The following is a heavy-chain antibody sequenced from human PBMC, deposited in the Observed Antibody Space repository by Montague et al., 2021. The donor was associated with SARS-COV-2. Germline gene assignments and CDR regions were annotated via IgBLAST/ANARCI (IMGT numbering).Heavy chain of an antibody. V-gene: IGHV4-39*07. CDR2: IYNSDNT. J-gene: IGHJ5*02. D-gene: IGHD4-17*01. Sequence: SETLSLTCTVSGGSISTTNYYWAWIRQPPGKGLEWVGSIYNSDNTYYSPSLESRLTMSVDTSKNQFSLKLRSVTAADAAVYHCARALRYGDYSGGHFAPWGQGTVVTVSS. CDR3: ARALRYGDYSGGHFAP. CDR1: GGSISTTNYY.